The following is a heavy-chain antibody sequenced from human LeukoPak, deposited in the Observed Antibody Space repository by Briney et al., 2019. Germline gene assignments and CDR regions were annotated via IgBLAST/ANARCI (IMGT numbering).Heavy chain of an antibody. CDR2: VSYDGRNK. CDR1: GFTFSNYG. Sequence: QSGGSLRLSCAASGFTFSNYGMHWVRQAPGKGLEWVAVVSYDGRNKYYAESIKGRFTISRDNSENTLYLQMNSLRAEDTAVYYCAKAGYYDSSGYPPGAFDIWGQGTMVTVSS. V-gene: IGHV3-30*18. J-gene: IGHJ3*02. CDR3: AKAGYYDSSGYPPGAFDI. D-gene: IGHD3-22*01.